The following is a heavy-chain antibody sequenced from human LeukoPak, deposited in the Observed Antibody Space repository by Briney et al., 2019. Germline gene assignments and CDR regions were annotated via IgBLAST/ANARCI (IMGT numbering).Heavy chain of an antibody. CDR1: GGSFSGYY. Sequence: SETLSLTCAAYGGSFSGYYWSWIRQPPGKGLEWIGEINHSGSTNYNPSLKSRVTISVDTSKNQFSLKLSSVTAADTAVYYCARGRYYDYVWGSYNWFDPWGQGTLVTVSS. CDR2: INHSGST. CDR3: ARGRYYDYVWGSYNWFDP. D-gene: IGHD3-16*01. V-gene: IGHV4-34*01. J-gene: IGHJ5*02.